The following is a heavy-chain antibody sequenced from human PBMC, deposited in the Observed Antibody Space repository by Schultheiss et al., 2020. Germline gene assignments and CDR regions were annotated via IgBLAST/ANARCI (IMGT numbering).Heavy chain of an antibody. J-gene: IGHJ6*02. CDR3: AKDVLRVPYYYYYGMDV. V-gene: IGHV3-9*01. CDR1: GFTFDDYA. D-gene: IGHD2-15*01. Sequence: SMRLSCAASGFTFDDYAMHWVRQAPGKGLEWVSGISWNSGSIGYADSVKGRFTISRDNAKNSLYLQMNSLRAEDTALYYCAKDVLRVPYYYYYGMDVWGQGTTVTVSS. CDR2: ISWNSGSI.